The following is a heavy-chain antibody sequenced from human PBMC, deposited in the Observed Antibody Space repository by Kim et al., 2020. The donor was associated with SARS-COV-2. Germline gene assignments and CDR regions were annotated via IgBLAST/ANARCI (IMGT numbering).Heavy chain of an antibody. Sequence: GGSLRLFCAASGFTFSSYEMNWVRQAPGKGLEWVSYISSSGSTIYYADSVKGRFTISRDNAKNSLYLQMNSLRAEDTAVYYCARVGIAAAGSDYWGQGTLVTVSS. D-gene: IGHD6-13*01. CDR3: ARVGIAAAGSDY. CDR2: ISSSGSTI. CDR1: GFTFSSYE. V-gene: IGHV3-48*03. J-gene: IGHJ4*02.